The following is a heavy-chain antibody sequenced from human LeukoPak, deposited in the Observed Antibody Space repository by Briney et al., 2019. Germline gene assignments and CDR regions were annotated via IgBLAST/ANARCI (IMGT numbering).Heavy chain of an antibody. D-gene: IGHD6-6*01. Sequence: PSETLSLTCTVSGGSISNYYWSWIRQPPGKGLEWIGYIYYSGSTKYNPSLKSRVTISVDTSKNQFSLRLSSVTAADTAVYYCATDWGVSARPGYMDVWGKGTTVTVSS. CDR1: GGSISNYY. J-gene: IGHJ6*03. CDR3: ATDWGVSARPGYMDV. V-gene: IGHV4-59*01. CDR2: IYYSGST.